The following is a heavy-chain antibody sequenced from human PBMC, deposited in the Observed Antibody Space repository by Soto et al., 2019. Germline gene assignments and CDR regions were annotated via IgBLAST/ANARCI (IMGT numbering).Heavy chain of an antibody. D-gene: IGHD5-12*01. J-gene: IGHJ3*02. CDR1: GFTFSSYS. CDR3: ARDLNSGYDYAFDI. V-gene: IGHV3-21*01. CDR2: ISSSSSYI. Sequence: GGSLRLSCAASGFTFSSYSMNWVRQAPGKGLEWVSSISSSSSYIYYADSVKGRFTISRDNAKNSLYLQMNSLRAEDTAVYYCARDLNSGYDYAFDIWGQGTMVIVSS.